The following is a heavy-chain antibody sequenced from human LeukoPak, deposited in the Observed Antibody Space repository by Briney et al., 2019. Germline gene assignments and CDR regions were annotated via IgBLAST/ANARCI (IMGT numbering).Heavy chain of an antibody. CDR1: GFTFDDYG. V-gene: IGHV3-20*04. Sequence: GGSLRLSCAASGFTFDDYGMSWVRQGPGKGLEWVSRINWNGGNTGYADSVKGRFTIFRDNAKNSLYLEMDSLRVEDTALYYCARTSDGNWFDPWGQGTLVTVSS. CDR2: INWNGGNT. D-gene: IGHD1-26*01. CDR3: ARTSDGNWFDP. J-gene: IGHJ5*02.